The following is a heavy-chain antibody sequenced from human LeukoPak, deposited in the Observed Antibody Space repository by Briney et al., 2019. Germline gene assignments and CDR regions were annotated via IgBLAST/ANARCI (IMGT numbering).Heavy chain of an antibody. D-gene: IGHD3-22*01. CDR2: IRYDGSNK. CDR1: GFTFSSYG. CDR3: AKDPPVYYDSSGD. V-gene: IGHV3-30*02. J-gene: IGHJ4*02. Sequence: GGSLRLSCAASGFTFSSYGMHWVRQAPGKGLEWVAFIRYDGSNKYYADSVKGRFTISRDNSKNTLYLQMNSPRAEDTAVYYCAKDPPVYYDSSGDWGQGTLVTVSS.